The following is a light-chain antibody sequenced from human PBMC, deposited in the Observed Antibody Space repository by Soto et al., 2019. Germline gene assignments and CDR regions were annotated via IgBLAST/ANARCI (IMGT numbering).Light chain of an antibody. CDR1: PSVSSSY. CDR3: RQYGGSPGT. Sequence: EIVLTQSPGTLSLSPGARATLSCRARPSVSSSYLAWSQQNTGQAPRLLLYGASSRATGLPGRFRGSGAGANVSLTISRLEHEDFAVYYCRQYGGSPGTFGQGTKV. V-gene: IGKV3-20*01. CDR2: GAS. J-gene: IGKJ1*01.